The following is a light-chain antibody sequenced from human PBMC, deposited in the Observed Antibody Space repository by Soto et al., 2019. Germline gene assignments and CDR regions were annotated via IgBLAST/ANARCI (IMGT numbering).Light chain of an antibody. CDR2: SNN. CDR3: TTWDDSVNGVV. V-gene: IGLV1-44*01. Sequence: QPVLTQPPSASGTPGQRVTISCSGSSSNIGRNTVNWYQQLPGTAPKLLIYSNNQRPSGVPDRFSGSKSGTSASLAISGLQSGDEADYYCTTWDDSVNGVVFGGGTKLTVL. J-gene: IGLJ2*01. CDR1: SSNIGRNT.